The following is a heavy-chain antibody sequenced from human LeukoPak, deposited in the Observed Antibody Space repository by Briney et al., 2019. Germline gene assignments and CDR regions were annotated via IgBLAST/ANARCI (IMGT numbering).Heavy chain of an antibody. Sequence: SETLSLTCAVYGGSFSGYYWSWIRQPPGKGLEWIGEINHSGSTNYNPSLKSRVTISVDTSKNQFSLKLSSVTAADTAVYYCARGWYSSGWHGNWFDPWGQGTLVTVSS. CDR2: INHSGST. CDR1: GGSFSGYY. CDR3: ARGWYSSGWHGNWFDP. D-gene: IGHD6-19*01. V-gene: IGHV4-34*01. J-gene: IGHJ5*02.